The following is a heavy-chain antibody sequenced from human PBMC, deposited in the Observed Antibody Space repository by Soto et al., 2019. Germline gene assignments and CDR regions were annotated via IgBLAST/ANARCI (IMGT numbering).Heavy chain of an antibody. D-gene: IGHD6-13*01. V-gene: IGHV3-30-3*01. Sequence: GGSLRLSCAASGFTFSSYAMHWVRQAPGKGLEWVAVISYDGSNKYYADSVKGRFTISRDNSKNTLYLQMNSLRAEDTAVYYCASGDSSSWYHAQAAFDYWGQGTLVTVSS. J-gene: IGHJ4*02. CDR1: GFTFSSYA. CDR2: ISYDGSNK. CDR3: ASGDSSSWYHAQAAFDY.